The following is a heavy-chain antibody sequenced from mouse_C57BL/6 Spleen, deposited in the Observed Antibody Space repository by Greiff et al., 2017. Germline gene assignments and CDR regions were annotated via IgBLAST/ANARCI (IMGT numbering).Heavy chain of an antibody. CDR1: GYTFTDYE. V-gene: IGHV1-15*01. D-gene: IGHD4-1*01. CDR2: IDPETGGT. J-gene: IGHJ2*01. Sequence: ESGAELVRPGASVTLSCKASGYTFTDYEMHWVKQTPVHGLEWIGAIDPETGGTAYNQKFKGKAILTADKSSSTAYMELRSLTSEDSAVYYCTRELTGTGYFDYWGQGTTLTVSS. CDR3: TRELTGTGYFDY.